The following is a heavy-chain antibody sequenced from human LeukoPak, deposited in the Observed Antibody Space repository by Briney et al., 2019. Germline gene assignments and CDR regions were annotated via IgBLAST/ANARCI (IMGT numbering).Heavy chain of an antibody. CDR2: ISGSGGST. V-gene: IGHV3-23*01. CDR3: AKDVGFLEWLVCFDY. D-gene: IGHD3-3*01. Sequence: GGSLRLSCAANGFTFSSYAMSWVRQAPGKGLEWVSGISGSGGSTYYAASVKGRFTISRDNSKNTLYLQMNGLRAEDTALYYCAKDVGFLEWLVCFDYWGQGTLVTVSS. J-gene: IGHJ4*02. CDR1: GFTFSSYA.